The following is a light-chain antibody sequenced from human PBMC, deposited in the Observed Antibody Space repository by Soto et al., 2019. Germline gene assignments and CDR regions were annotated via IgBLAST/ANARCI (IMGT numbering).Light chain of an antibody. CDR3: QQRSNWLPTT. CDR1: QSVRNY. CDR2: DAS. Sequence: EIVLTQSPATLYLSPGERATLSCRASQSVRNYLAWYQQKPGQAPRLLIYDASNRATGIPARFSGSGSGTDFTLTINSLEPEDFAVYYCQQRSNWLPTTFGQGTRLEIK. V-gene: IGKV3-11*01. J-gene: IGKJ5*01.